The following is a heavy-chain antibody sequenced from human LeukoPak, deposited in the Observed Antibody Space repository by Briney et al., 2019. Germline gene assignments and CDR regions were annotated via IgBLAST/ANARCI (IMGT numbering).Heavy chain of an antibody. CDR1: GGAFSSYA. V-gene: IGHV1-46*01. Sequence: ASVKVSCKASGGAFSSYAISWVRQAPGQGLEWMGMIYPRDGSTSYAQKFQGRVTVTRDTSTSTVHMELSGLRSEDTAVYYCARDQEGFDYWGQGTLVTVSS. CDR2: IYPRDGST. CDR3: ARDQEGFDY. J-gene: IGHJ4*02.